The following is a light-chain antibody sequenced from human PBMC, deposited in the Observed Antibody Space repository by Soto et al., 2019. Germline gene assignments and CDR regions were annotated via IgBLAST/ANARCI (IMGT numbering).Light chain of an antibody. J-gene: IGKJ1*01. V-gene: IGKV1-39*01. Sequence: PITQSTSALSAYVVDVVTINCRASQSISSYLNWYQQKPGKAPKLLIYAASSLQSGVPSRFSGSGSGTDFTLTISSLQPEDFATYYCQQSYSKTRRFGQGSKVDIK. CDR1: QSISSY. CDR2: AAS. CDR3: QQSYSKTRR.